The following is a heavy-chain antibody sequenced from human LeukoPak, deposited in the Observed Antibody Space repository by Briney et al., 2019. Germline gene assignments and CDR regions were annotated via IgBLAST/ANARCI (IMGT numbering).Heavy chain of an antibody. CDR3: AREILYYYGSGSYFYYFDY. J-gene: IGHJ4*02. V-gene: IGHV4-59*12. CDR1: GGSISSYY. CDR2: IYYSGST. D-gene: IGHD3-10*01. Sequence: SETLSLTCTVSGGSISSYYWSWIRQPPGKGPEWIGYIYYSGSTNYNPSLKSRVTISVDTSKNQFSLKLSSVTAADTAVYYCAREILYYYGSGSYFYYFDYWGQGTLVTVSS.